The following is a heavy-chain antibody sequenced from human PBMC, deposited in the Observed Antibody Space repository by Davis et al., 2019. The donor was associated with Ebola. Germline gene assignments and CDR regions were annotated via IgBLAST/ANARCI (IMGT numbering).Heavy chain of an antibody. CDR3: ARDRVCSGATCYAYFDF. CDR2: INPNSGDT. D-gene: IGHD2-15*01. Sequence: AASVKVSCKASGYTFTGYYKHWVRQAPGQGLEWMGWINPNSGDTKYSQKFQGWVTMTRDTPISTAYMELNRLTSDDTAVYYCARDRVCSGATCYAYFDFWGQGTLVTVSS. J-gene: IGHJ4*02. V-gene: IGHV1-2*04. CDR1: GYTFTGYY.